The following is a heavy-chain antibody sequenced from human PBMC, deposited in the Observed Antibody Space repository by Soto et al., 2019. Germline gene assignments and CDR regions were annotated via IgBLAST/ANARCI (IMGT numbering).Heavy chain of an antibody. Sequence: SGPTLVNPTQTLTLTCTFSGFSLSTSGMCVSWISQPPGKALEWLARIDWDDDKYYSTSLKTRLTISKDTSKNQVVLTMTNMDPVDTATYYCARILYGDSPYYYFDYWGQGTLVTVSS. D-gene: IGHD4-17*01. J-gene: IGHJ4*02. CDR2: IDWDDDK. CDR3: ARILYGDSPYYYFDY. CDR1: GFSLSTSGMC. V-gene: IGHV2-70*11.